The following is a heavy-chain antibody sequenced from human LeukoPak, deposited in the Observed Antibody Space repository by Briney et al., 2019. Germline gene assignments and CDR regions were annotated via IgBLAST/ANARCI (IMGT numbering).Heavy chain of an antibody. V-gene: IGHV3-23*01. CDR2: ISGSGGST. J-gene: IGHJ4*02. CDR1: GFTFSSYA. CDR3: AKYEPYYDILTGYSQYYFDY. Sequence: QSGGSLRLSCAASGFTFSSYAMSWVRQAPGKGLEWVSAISGSGGSTYYADSVKGRFTISRDNSKNTLYLQMNSLRAEDTAVYYCAKYEPYYDILTGYSQYYFDYWGQGTLVTVSS. D-gene: IGHD3-9*01.